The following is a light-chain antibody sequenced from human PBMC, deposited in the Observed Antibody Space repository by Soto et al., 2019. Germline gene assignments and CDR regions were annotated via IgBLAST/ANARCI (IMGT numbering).Light chain of an antibody. CDR2: DAP. CDR3: QQYTSFWT. V-gene: IGKV1-5*01. Sequence: DIQMTQSPSTLSASVGDRVTITCRASQSISSWLAWYQQKPGKAPRLLIYDAPYLERGVPPRFSGSGSGTEFTLTISDLQPDDLATYYCQQYTSFWTFGQGTKVEI. CDR1: QSISSW. J-gene: IGKJ1*01.